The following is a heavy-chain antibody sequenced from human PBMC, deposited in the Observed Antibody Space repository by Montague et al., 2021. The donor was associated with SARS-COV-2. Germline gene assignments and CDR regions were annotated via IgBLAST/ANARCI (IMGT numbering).Heavy chain of an antibody. D-gene: IGHD3-3*01. V-gene: IGHV4-39*01. CDR1: GGSISSSTYY. Sequence: SETLSLTCTVSGGSISSSTYYWGLIRQPPEKGLEWIGTIFYSGSTYYNPSLKSRVTISVDMSKNQFSLKLSSVTAADTAVYYCARHSGRDTIFGVVIIPDAFDIWGQGTMVTVSS. CDR2: IFYSGST. J-gene: IGHJ3*02. CDR3: ARHSGRDTIFGVVIIPDAFDI.